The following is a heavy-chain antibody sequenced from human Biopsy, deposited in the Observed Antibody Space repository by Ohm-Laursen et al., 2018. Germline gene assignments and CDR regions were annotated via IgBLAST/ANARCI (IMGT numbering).Heavy chain of an antibody. D-gene: IGHD4-11*01. Sequence: GTLSPTCNVSGGNINNYYWSWIRQPPGKGLEWIGHIYYSVMTNYNPSLQSRVSISVDTSRNQVSLTLSSVTAADTAVYYCARDSGILNYGNFKYYHYYGMDVWGQGTKVTVSS. CDR2: IYYSVMT. V-gene: IGHV4-59*01. CDR3: ARDSGILNYGNFKYYHYYGMDV. CDR1: GGNINNYY. J-gene: IGHJ6*02.